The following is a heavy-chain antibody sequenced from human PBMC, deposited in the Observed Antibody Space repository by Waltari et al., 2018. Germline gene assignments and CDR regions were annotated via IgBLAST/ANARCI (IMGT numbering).Heavy chain of an antibody. CDR1: AGTYISYP. V-gene: IGHV1-69*10. D-gene: IGHD6-13*01. CDR2: IIPILGIA. J-gene: IGHJ5*02. CDR3: ARERDIAAAGWFDP. Sequence: QVQLVQSGAAVKKPGSSVKVSCKASAGTYISYPDSWVRQAPGQGLEWMGGIIPILGIANYAQKFQGRVTITADKSTSTAYMELSSLRSEDTAVYYCARERDIAAAGWFDPWGQGTLVTVSS.